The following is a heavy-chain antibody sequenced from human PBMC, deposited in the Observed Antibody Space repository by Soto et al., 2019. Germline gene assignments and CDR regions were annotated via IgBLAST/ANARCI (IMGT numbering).Heavy chain of an antibody. CDR2: INAGNGNT. J-gene: IGHJ6*02. CDR1: GYTFTSYA. Sequence: ASVKVSCKASGYTFTSYAMHWVRQAPGQRLEWMGWINAGNGNTKYSQKFQGRVTITRDTSASTAYMELSSLRSEDTAMYYCASQTVAGTWRTPMDVWGQGTTVTVSS. CDR3: ASQTVAGTWRTPMDV. D-gene: IGHD6-19*01. V-gene: IGHV1-3*01.